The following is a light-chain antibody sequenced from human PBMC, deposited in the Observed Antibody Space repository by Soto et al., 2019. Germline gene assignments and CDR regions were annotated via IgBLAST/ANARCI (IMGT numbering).Light chain of an antibody. V-gene: IGLV2-14*01. Sequence: QSALTQPASVSGSPGQSITISCTGTSSDVGTYKYVSWYQQLPGKAPKLMIYEVSNRPSGVSNRFSGSKSGNTASLTISELQAEDEADYYCSSYTSRSTPVFGGGTQLT. CDR3: SSYTSRSTPV. CDR2: EVS. J-gene: IGLJ2*01. CDR1: SSDVGTYKY.